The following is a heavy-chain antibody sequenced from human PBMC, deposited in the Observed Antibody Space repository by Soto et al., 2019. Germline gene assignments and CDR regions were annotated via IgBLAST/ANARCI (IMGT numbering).Heavy chain of an antibody. CDR2: INPNSGGT. Sequence: QVQLVQSGAEVKKPGASVKVSCKAPGYTFTGNYMHWVRQTPGQGLEWMGWINPNSGGTNYAQKFQGCVTMTRYTALSTAYMELSRLRSDDTAVYYCARGGFTVGDYYMDVWGKGTTVTVSS. J-gene: IGHJ6*03. CDR1: GYTFTGNY. V-gene: IGHV1-2*04. CDR3: ARGGFTVGDYYMDV. D-gene: IGHD4-4*01.